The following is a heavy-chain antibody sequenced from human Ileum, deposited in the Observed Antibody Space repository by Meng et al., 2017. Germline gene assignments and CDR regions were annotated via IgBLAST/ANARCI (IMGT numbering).Heavy chain of an antibody. J-gene: IGHJ6*02. D-gene: IGHD3-10*01. V-gene: IGHV3-7*01. CDR1: GFTFTNHW. CDR3: VGFGFSAEMDV. Sequence: GGSLRLSCATSGFTFTNHWMTWVRQPPGKGLEWLGNINPRGDEKYYVVSVKGRLTISRDNDKNLLYLHIDSLRDEDTAVYYCVGFGFSAEMDVWGQGTAVTVSS. CDR2: INPRGDEK.